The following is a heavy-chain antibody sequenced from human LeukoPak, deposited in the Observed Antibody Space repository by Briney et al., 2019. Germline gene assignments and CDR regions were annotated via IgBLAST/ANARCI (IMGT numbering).Heavy chain of an antibody. CDR3: ARGCDDSSGYYQYYFDY. J-gene: IGHJ4*02. CDR2: INHSGST. Sequence: SETLSLTCAVYGGSFSGYYWSWIRQPPGKGLEWIGEINHSGSTNYNPSLKSRVTISVDTSKNQSSLKLSSVTAADTAVYYCARGCDDSSGYYQYYFDYWGQGTLVTVSS. V-gene: IGHV4-34*01. D-gene: IGHD3-22*01. CDR1: GGSFSGYY.